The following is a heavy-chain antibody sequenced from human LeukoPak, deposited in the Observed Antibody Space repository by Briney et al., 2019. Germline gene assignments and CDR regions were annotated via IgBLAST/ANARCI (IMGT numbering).Heavy chain of an antibody. CDR3: AKQQWLVHQSIYNWFDP. Sequence: AGGSLRLSCAASGFTLSTYAMNWVRQAPAKGLEWVSTIGGGGPTTDYADSVKDRFTISRDNSKNTLYLQMNSLRAEDTAVYYCAKQQWLVHQSIYNWFDPWGQGTLVTVSS. V-gene: IGHV3-23*01. CDR1: GFTLSTYA. J-gene: IGHJ5*02. CDR2: IGGGGPTT. D-gene: IGHD6-19*01.